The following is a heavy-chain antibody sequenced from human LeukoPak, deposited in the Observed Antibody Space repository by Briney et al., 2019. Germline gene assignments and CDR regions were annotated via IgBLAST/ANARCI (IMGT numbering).Heavy chain of an antibody. J-gene: IGHJ4*02. CDR3: ARENTFGGVIVTGAFDY. V-gene: IGHV4-31*03. D-gene: IGHD3-16*02. Sequence: PSETLSLTCTVSGGSISSGGYYWSWIRQHPGKGLGWIGYIYYSGSTYYNPSLKSRVTISVDTSKNQFSLKLSSVTAADTAVYYCARENTFGGVIVTGAFDYWGQGTLVTVSS. CDR2: IYYSGST. CDR1: GGSISSGGYY.